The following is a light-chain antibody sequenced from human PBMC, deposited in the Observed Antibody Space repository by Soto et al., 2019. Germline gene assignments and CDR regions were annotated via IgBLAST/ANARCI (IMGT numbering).Light chain of an antibody. Sequence: DIQMTHSPSTLSGAVGDRVTITCRASQSIGRFLAWYQHQPGKAPKLLIYDASTLESGVPSRFSGTGSGTEFTFSITSLQPEEFGTYYCQQCYMGWTFGQGTKVDIK. J-gene: IGKJ1*01. CDR1: QSIGRF. CDR3: QQCYMGWT. CDR2: DAS. V-gene: IGKV1-5*01.